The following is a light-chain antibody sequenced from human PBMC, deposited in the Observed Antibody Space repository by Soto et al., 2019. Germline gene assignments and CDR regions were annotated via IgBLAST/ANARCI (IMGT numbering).Light chain of an antibody. V-gene: IGKV3-11*01. J-gene: IGKJ5*01. CDR2: DAS. CDR3: QQRSNWPPRT. Sequence: EIVLTHSPATLSLSPGERATLSCRASQSVSSYLAWYQQKPGQAPRLLIYDASNRATGIPARFSGSGSGTDFTLTISSLEPEDFAVYYCQQRSNWPPRTFGQGTRLEI. CDR1: QSVSSY.